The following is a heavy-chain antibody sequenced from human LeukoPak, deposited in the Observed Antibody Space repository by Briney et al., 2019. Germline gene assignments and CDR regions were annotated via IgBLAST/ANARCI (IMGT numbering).Heavy chain of an antibody. V-gene: IGHV3-7*01. CDR3: ARQGYGDYYFQH. Sequence: PGGSLRLSCAASGFTFSNYWMSWVRQAPGKGLEWVANIKQDGSEKYYVYSVKGRFTISRDNAKNSLYLQMNSLRAVDTAVYYCARQGYGDYYFQHWGQGTLVTVSS. J-gene: IGHJ1*01. D-gene: IGHD4-17*01. CDR2: IKQDGSEK. CDR1: GFTFSNYW.